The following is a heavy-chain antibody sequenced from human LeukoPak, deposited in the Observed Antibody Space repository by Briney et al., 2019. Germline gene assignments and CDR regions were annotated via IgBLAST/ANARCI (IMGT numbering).Heavy chain of an antibody. D-gene: IGHD1-1*01. J-gene: IGHJ6*02. CDR2: ISGYNGNT. CDR1: GYSFTNYG. Sequence: GASVKVSCKASGYSFTNYGITWVRQAPGQGLEWMGWISGYNGNTRYEQKLQGRVTMTTDTTTNTAYMELRSLRSDDTAVYYCARAILEAELAPLDFYYGMDVWGQGSTVTVSS. V-gene: IGHV1-18*01. CDR3: ARAILEAELAPLDFYYGMDV.